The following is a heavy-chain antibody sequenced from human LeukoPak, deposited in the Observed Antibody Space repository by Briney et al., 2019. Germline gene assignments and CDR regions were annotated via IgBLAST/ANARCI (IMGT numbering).Heavy chain of an antibody. CDR2: ISSSSIYI. CDR3: ATAPGDN. CDR1: GFSFISYS. Sequence: PGGSLRLSCAASGFSFISYSMTCVRQAPGKGLEWVSSISSSSIYIYYADSVKGRFTISRDNAKNSLYLQMNSLRPEDTAVYYCATAPGDNWGQGTLVTVSS. V-gene: IGHV3-21*01. J-gene: IGHJ4*02.